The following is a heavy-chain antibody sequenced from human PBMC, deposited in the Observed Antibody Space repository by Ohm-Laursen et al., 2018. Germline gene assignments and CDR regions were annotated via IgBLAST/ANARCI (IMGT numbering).Heavy chain of an antibody. J-gene: IGHJ4*02. Sequence: SLRLSCAASGFTFDDYAMHWVRQAPGKGLEWVSGISWNSGSIGYADSVKGRFTISRDNAKNSLYLQMNSLRAEDTALYYCATLIDYWGQGTLVTVSS. CDR3: ATLIDY. CDR2: ISWNSGSI. V-gene: IGHV3-9*01. CDR1: GFTFDDYA.